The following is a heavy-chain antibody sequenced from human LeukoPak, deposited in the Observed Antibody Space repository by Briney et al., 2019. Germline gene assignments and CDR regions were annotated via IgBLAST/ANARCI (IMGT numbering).Heavy chain of an antibody. D-gene: IGHD2-2*02. V-gene: IGHV4-4*07. CDR3: ARESYCSSTSCYTAFDI. CDR2: IYTSGST. J-gene: IGHJ3*02. CDR1: GGSISSYY. Sequence: SETLSLTCTVSGGSISSYYWSWIRQPAGKGLEWIGRIYTSGSTNYNPSLKSRVTMSVDTSKNQFSLKLSSVTAADTAVYYCARESYCSSTSCYTAFDIWGQGTMVTVSS.